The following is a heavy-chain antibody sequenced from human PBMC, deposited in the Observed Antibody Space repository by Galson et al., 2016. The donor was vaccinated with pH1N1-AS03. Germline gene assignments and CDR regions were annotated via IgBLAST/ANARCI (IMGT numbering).Heavy chain of an antibody. CDR1: GGPFSSHA. D-gene: IGHD3-3*01. CDR2: IIPILGTP. Sequence: SVKVSCKASGGPFSSHAINWVRQAPGQGLEWMGGIIPILGTPNYAQKFQGRVTINADESKNTAYMELSSLRSEDTAVYYCARSDEFCSDRAPFKYGMDVWGPGTTVTVSS. V-gene: IGHV1-69*13. CDR3: ARSDEFCSDRAPFKYGMDV. J-gene: IGHJ6*02.